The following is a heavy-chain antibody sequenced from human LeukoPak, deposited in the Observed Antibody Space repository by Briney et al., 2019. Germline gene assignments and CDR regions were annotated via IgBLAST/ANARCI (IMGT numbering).Heavy chain of an antibody. V-gene: IGHV3-74*01. J-gene: IGHJ4*02. CDR1: GFSFGSFW. CDR3: VRDVWGDRDGFFEY. CDR2: VNLDGRST. D-gene: IGHD5-24*01. Sequence: GGSLRLSCAASGFSFGSFWMHWVRQVPGKGLMWVARVNLDGRSTSYAEFVQGRFTISRDNARLTVYLQMNSLRADDTAVYYCVRDVWGDRDGFFEYWGQGALATVST.